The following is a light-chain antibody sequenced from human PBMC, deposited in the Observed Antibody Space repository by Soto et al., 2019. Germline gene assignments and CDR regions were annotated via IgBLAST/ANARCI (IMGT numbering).Light chain of an antibody. CDR1: QSVSSNY. J-gene: IGKJ1*01. CDR2: GAS. V-gene: IGKV3-20*01. CDR3: QQYGSSRWT. Sequence: EIVLTQSPGTLSLSPGESATLSCRASQSVSSNYLAWYQQNPGQAPRLLISGASSRATGIPDRFSGSASGTDFTLTISRLEPEDFAVYYCQQYGSSRWTFGQGTKVEVK.